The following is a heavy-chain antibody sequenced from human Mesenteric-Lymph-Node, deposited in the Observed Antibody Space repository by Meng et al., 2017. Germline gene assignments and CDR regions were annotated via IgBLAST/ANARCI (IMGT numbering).Heavy chain of an antibody. J-gene: IGHJ4*02. CDR2: ISGYNGNT. D-gene: IGHD6-13*01. CDR3: ARDQSSNWYFCDY. V-gene: IGHV1-18*01. CDR1: GYTFVNYG. Sequence: ASVKVSCKASGYTFVNYGISWVRQAPGQGLEWMGWISGYNGNTKYTQNFQGRVTMTTDTSTGTAYMELRSLRSDDTAVYYCARDQSSNWYFCDYWGQGTVVTVSS.